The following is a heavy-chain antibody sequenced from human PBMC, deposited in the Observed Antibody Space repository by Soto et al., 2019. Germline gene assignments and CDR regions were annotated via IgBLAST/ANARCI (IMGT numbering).Heavy chain of an antibody. V-gene: IGHV1-18*01. CDR2: ISAYNGNT. D-gene: IGHD6-13*01. Sequence: GASVKVSCKASGYTFTSYGISWVRQAPGQGLEWMGWISAYNGNTNYAQKLQGRVTMTTDTSTSTAYMELRSLRSDDTAVYYCARVRQSDSSSWYSSYYYYGMDVWGQGTTVTVSS. J-gene: IGHJ6*02. CDR1: GYTFTSYG. CDR3: ARVRQSDSSSWYSSYYYYGMDV.